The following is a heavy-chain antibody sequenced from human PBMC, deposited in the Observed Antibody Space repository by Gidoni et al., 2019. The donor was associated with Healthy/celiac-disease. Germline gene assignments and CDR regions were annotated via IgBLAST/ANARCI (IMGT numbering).Heavy chain of an antibody. Sequence: QLQLQESGPGLVKPSETLSLTCTVSGGSISSSSYYWGWIRQPPGKGLEWIGSIYYSGSTYYNPSLKSRVTISVDTSKNQFSRKLSSVTAADTAVYYCARLGYDSSGYYSIQSTYYFDYWGQGTLVTVSS. CDR3: ARLGYDSSGYYSIQSTYYFDY. D-gene: IGHD3-22*01. V-gene: IGHV4-39*01. CDR2: IYYSGST. CDR1: GGSISSSSYY. J-gene: IGHJ4*02.